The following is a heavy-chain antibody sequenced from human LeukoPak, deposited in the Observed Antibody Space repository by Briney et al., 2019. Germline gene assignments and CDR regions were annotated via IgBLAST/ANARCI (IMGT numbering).Heavy chain of an antibody. J-gene: IGHJ4*02. CDR2: ISGSGGST. D-gene: IGHD6-13*01. Sequence: QPGGSLRLSCAASGFTFSSYEMNWVRQAPGKGLEWVSAISGSGGSTYYADSVKGRFTISRDNSKNTLYLQMDSLRAEDTAVYYCAKGSRQAAGMSMGFDYWGQGTLATVSS. CDR1: GFTFSSYE. CDR3: AKGSRQAAGMSMGFDY. V-gene: IGHV3-23*01.